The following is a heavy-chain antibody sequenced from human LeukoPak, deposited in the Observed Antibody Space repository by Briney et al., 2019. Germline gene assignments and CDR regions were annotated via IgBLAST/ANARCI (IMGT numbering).Heavy chain of an antibody. CDR2: INAGNGNT. D-gene: IGHD5-12*01. Sequence: GASVKVSCKASGYTFTSYAMHWVRQAPGQRLEWMGWINAGNGNTKYSQKFQGRVTITRDTSASTAYMELSSLRSEDTAVYYCAAEVATTRNYYYAMDVWGKGTTVTVSS. J-gene: IGHJ6*04. CDR3: AAEVATTRNYYYAMDV. V-gene: IGHV1-3*01. CDR1: GYTFTSYA.